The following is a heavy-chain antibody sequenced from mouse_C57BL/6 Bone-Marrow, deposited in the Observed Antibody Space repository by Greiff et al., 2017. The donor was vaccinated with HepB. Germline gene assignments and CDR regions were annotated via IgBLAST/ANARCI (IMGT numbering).Heavy chain of an antibody. CDR2: IYPGDGDS. D-gene: IGHD1-1*01. CDR1: GYAFSSSW. Sequence: VQLQQSGPELVKPGASVKISCKASGYAFSSSWMNWVKQRPGKGLEWIGRIYPGDGDSNYNGKFKGKATLNADKSSSTAYMQLSSLTSEDSAVYFCARPGSSRYWYFDVWGTGTTVTVSS. V-gene: IGHV1-82*01. CDR3: ARPGSSRYWYFDV. J-gene: IGHJ1*03.